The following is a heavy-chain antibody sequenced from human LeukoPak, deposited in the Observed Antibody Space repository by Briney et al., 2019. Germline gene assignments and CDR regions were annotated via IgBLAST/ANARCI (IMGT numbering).Heavy chain of an antibody. J-gene: IGHJ6*03. CDR2: ISAYNGNT. D-gene: IGHD3-16*01. CDR1: GYTFTDYY. CDR3: AIVPLYGYYYMDV. V-gene: IGHV1-18*04. Sequence: ATVKISCKASGYTFTDYYMHWVQQAPGQGLEWMGWISAYNGNTNYAQKLQGRVAMTTDTSTSTAYMELRSLRSDDTAVYYCAIVPLYGYYYMDVWGKGTTVTVSS.